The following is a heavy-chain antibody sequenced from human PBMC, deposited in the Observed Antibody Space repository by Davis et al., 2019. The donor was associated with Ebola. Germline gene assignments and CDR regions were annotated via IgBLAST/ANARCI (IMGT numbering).Heavy chain of an antibody. J-gene: IGHJ3*01. Sequence: GGSLRLSCAASGFNFSSSVMSWVRRAPGKGLEWVSTLGLSADTYYADSVKGRFTISRDNSKNTLHLQMNSLRVEDTAIYYCAKDTSNVWFDVWGQGTMVTVSS. V-gene: IGHV3-23*01. CDR2: LGLSADT. CDR1: GFNFSSSV. CDR3: AKDTSNVWFDV. D-gene: IGHD6-19*01.